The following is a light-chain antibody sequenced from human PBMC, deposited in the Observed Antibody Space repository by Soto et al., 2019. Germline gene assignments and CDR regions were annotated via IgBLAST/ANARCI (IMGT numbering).Light chain of an antibody. CDR3: SSYSSSSTLV. CDR2: EVS. V-gene: IGLV2-14*01. J-gene: IGLJ1*01. Sequence: QSALTQPASVSGSPGQSITIACTGTSSDVGGYNYVSWFQHHPGRAPKLMISEVSNRPSGVSNRFSASKSGNTASLTISGLQSDDEATYYCSSYSSSSTLVFGTGTKLTVL. CDR1: SSDVGGYNY.